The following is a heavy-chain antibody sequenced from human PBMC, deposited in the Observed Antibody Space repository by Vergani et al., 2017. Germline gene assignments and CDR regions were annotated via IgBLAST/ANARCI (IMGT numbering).Heavy chain of an antibody. Sequence: VLLQEPGPGLVKPSETLSLKCSVSGASIDSFYWSWLRQSPGKGLEWFGYVFRYGNVNYNPSFNFRAAIDTSNNQLSLRLSSVTAAETAVYYCAREFGGEWYFDLWGRGTFVTVSS. J-gene: IGHJ2*01. CDR2: VFRYGNV. CDR3: AREFGGEWYFDL. CDR1: GASIDSFY. V-gene: IGHV4-59*01. D-gene: IGHD2-15*01.